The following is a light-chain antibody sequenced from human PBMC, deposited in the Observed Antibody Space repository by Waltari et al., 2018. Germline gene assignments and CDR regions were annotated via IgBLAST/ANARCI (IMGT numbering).Light chain of an antibody. CDR2: SNN. V-gene: IGLV1-44*01. J-gene: IGLJ1*01. CDR1: SSHIGRSL. Sequence: QSVLTQPPSASGTPGQRVTISCSRRSSHIGRSLVHWYQQLPGPAPKLLINSNNERPSGVPDRFSGSKSGTSASLAISGLQSEDEADYYCAAWGGSLNGYVFGTGTKVTVL. CDR3: AAWGGSLNGYV.